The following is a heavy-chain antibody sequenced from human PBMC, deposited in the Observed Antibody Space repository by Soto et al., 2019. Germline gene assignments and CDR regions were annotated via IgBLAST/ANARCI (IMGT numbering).Heavy chain of an antibody. D-gene: IGHD4-17*01. Sequence: ASVKVSCKVSGYTLTDLSMHWVRQAPGKGLEWMGGFDPEDGETIYAQKFQGRVTMTEDTSTDTAYMELSSLRSEDTAVYYCATLTTTVTTRGPFDYWGQGTLVTVSS. V-gene: IGHV1-24*01. CDR3: ATLTTTVTTRGPFDY. CDR1: GYTLTDLS. J-gene: IGHJ4*02. CDR2: FDPEDGET.